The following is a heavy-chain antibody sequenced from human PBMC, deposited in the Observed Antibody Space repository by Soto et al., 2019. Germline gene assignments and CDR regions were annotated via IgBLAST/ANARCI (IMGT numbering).Heavy chain of an antibody. V-gene: IGHV3-13*01. J-gene: IGHJ6*02. CDR3: ARGYSSSWYYYGMGV. CDR1: GFTFSSYD. Sequence: GGSLRLSCAASGFTFSSYDMHWVRQATGKGLEWVSAIGTAGDTYYPGSVKGRFTISRENAKNSLYLQMNSLRAEDTAVYYCARGYSSSWYYYGMGVWGQGTTVTVSS. CDR2: IGTAGDT. D-gene: IGHD6-13*01.